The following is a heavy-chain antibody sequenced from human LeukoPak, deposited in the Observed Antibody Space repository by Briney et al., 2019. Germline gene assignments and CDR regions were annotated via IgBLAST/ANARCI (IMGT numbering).Heavy chain of an antibody. CDR3: AKETYSSGWYPYFDY. D-gene: IGHD6-19*01. V-gene: IGHV3-23*01. CDR2: ISGSGGST. CDR1: GFTFSSYA. Sequence: GGSLRLSCVASGFTFSSYAMSWVRQAPGKGLEWVSGISGSGGSTYFADSVKGRFTISRDNSKNTLFLQMNSLRAEDTAVYYCAKETYSSGWYPYFDYWGQGTLVTVSS. J-gene: IGHJ4*02.